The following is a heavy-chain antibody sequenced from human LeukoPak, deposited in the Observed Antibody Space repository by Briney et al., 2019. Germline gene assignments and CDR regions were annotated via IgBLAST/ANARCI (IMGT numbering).Heavy chain of an antibody. Sequence: SETLSLTCTVSGGSISSYYWSWIRRPPGKGLEWIGYIYYNGNTNYSPSLKSRVTISVDTSKNQFSLKLSSVTAADTAVYYCASGDIREYYDSSGSFDYWGQGTLVTVSS. CDR2: IYYNGNT. CDR1: GGSISSYY. CDR3: ASGDIREYYDSSGSFDY. V-gene: IGHV4-59*01. D-gene: IGHD3-22*01. J-gene: IGHJ4*02.